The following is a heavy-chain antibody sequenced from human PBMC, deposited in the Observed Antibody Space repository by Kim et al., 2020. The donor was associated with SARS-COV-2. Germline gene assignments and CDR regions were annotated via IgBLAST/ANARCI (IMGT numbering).Heavy chain of an antibody. CDR1: GGSFSGYY. V-gene: IGHV4-34*01. J-gene: IGHJ5*02. CDR2: INHSGST. Sequence: SETLSLTCAVYGGSFSGYYWSWIRQPPGKGLEWIGEINHSGSTNYNPSLKSRVTISVDTSKNQFSLKLSSVTAADTAVYYCARGGPPWVVVVAAYNWFDPWAREPWSPSPQ. CDR3: ARGGPPWVVVVAAYNWFDP. D-gene: IGHD2-15*01.